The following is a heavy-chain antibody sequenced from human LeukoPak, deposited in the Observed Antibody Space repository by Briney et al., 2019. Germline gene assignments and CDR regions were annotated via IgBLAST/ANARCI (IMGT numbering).Heavy chain of an antibody. CDR3: ARDPSLEAAAGLDY. CDR1: GGSFSGYY. Sequence: PSETLSLTCAVYGGSFSGYYWSWIRQPPGKGLEWIGEIYHSGSTNYNPSLKSRVTISVDKSKNQFSLRLSSVTAADTAVYYCARDPSLEAAAGLDYWGQGTLVTVSS. J-gene: IGHJ4*02. D-gene: IGHD6-13*01. CDR2: IYHSGST. V-gene: IGHV4-34*01.